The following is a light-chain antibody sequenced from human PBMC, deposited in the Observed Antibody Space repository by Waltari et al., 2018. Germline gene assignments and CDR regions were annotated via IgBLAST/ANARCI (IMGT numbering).Light chain of an antibody. V-gene: IGLV3-27*01. Sequence: SYELTQPSSVSVSPGQTARITCSGDVLAKKYARWFQQKPGQAPVLVIYKDSERPSGIPERFSGSSSGTTGTLTISGAQVEDEADYYCYSAADNNRGVFGGGTKLTVL. CDR2: KDS. J-gene: IGLJ2*01. CDR1: VLAKKY. CDR3: YSAADNNRGV.